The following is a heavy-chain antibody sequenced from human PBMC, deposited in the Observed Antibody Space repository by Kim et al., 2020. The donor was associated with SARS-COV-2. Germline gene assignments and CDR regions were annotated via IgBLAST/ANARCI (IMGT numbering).Heavy chain of an antibody. J-gene: IGHJ2*01. V-gene: IGHV3-23*01. D-gene: IGHD6-6*01. CDR3: AKRSSTASGYFDL. CDR2: ITGSGGDT. CDR1: GFTFTSYA. Sequence: GGSLRLSCAASGFTFTSYAMSWVRQAPGKGLEWVSAITGSGGDTYYADSVRGRFTISRDNSKNTLSLQMDSLRAEDTAVYYCAKRSSTASGYFDLWGRGTLVTVSS.